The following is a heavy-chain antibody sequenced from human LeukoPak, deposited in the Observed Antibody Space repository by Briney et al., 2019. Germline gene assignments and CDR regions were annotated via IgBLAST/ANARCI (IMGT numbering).Heavy chain of an antibody. D-gene: IGHD6-19*01. J-gene: IGHJ4*02. V-gene: IGHV3-23*01. CDR1: GFTFSSYH. CDR2: IGSSGGTT. CDR3: AKDHLPGIVVADRDY. Sequence: GGSLRLSCEVSGFTFSSYHMNWVRQAPGKGLEWVSSIGSSGGTTYYVDSVKGRFTISRDNSKNTLYLQINSLRDEDTAVYYCAKDHLPGIVVADRDYWGQGTLVTVSS.